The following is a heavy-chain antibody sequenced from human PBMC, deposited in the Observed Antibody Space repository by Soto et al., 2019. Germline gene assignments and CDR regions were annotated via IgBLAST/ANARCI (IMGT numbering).Heavy chain of an antibody. CDR3: AVRSTYSHYYYAMDV. Sequence: SVKVSCKASGGTFTSYGIGWVRQAPGQGPELMGGIIPIFGTPNYAPKFRGRVTITADESTSTSYMEVTSLRSEDTAVYYCAVRSTYSHYYYAMDVWGQGTTVTVSS. CDR2: IIPIFGTP. D-gene: IGHD3-3*01. V-gene: IGHV1-69*13. J-gene: IGHJ6*02. CDR1: GGTFTSYG.